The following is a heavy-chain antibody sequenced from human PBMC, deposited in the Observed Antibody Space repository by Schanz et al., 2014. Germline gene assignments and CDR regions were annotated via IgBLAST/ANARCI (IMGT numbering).Heavy chain of an antibody. CDR1: GYTFTSYG. D-gene: IGHD3-10*01. V-gene: IGHV1-18*04. CDR3: ARDRIGHYYGSGSIDP. CDR2: ISGYNGNT. Sequence: QVQLVQSGGEVKKPGASVKVSCKASGYTFTSYGISWVRQAPGQGLEWMGWISGYNGNTNYAQKLQGRGTMTTDTSMSTAYMELRSLRSDDTAVYYCARDRIGHYYGSGSIDPWGQGTLVTVSS. J-gene: IGHJ5*02.